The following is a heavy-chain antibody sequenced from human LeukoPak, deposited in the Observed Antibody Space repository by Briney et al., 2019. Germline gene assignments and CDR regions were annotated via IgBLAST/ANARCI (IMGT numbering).Heavy chain of an antibody. D-gene: IGHD4-23*01. Sequence: SETLSFTCTVSGGSISSGGYYWSWIRQHPGKGLEWIGYIYYSGSTYYNPSLKSRVTISVDTSKNQFSLELSSVTAADTAVYYCAREIVAYGGNSNWLDPWGQGTLVTVSS. V-gene: IGHV4-31*03. CDR2: IYYSGST. CDR3: AREIVAYGGNSNWLDP. CDR1: GGSISSGGYY. J-gene: IGHJ5*02.